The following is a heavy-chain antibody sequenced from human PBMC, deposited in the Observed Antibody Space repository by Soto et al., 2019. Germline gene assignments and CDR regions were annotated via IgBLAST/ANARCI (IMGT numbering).Heavy chain of an antibody. D-gene: IGHD5-18*01. Sequence: QVQLQESGPGLVKPSQTLSLTCTVSGGSISSGGYYWSWIRQHPGKGLEWIGYFYYRGSTYYNPSLKSRVTISVDTSKNQFSLKLSSVTAADTAVYYCARSGYSYGPNPLLYWGQGTLVTVSS. CDR2: FYYRGST. CDR3: ARSGYSYGPNPLLY. V-gene: IGHV4-31*03. J-gene: IGHJ4*02. CDR1: GGSISSGGYY.